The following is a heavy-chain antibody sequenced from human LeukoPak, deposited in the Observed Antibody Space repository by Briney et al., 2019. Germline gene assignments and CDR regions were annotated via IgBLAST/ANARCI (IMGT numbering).Heavy chain of an antibody. Sequence: ASVKVSCKASGGTFSSYTISWVRQAPGQGLEWMGRIIPTLGIANYAQKFQGRVTITADKSTSTAYMELSSLRSEDTAVYYCARGAYYYMDVWGKGTTVTVSS. CDR2: IIPTLGIA. CDR1: GGTFSSYT. J-gene: IGHJ6*03. CDR3: ARGAYYYMDV. V-gene: IGHV1-69*02.